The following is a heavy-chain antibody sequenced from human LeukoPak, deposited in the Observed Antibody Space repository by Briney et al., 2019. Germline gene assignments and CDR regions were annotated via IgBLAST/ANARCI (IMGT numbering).Heavy chain of an antibody. CDR3: AKDGEGRYCSSTSCYDLDY. J-gene: IGHJ4*02. CDR2: IYSGGST. D-gene: IGHD2-2*01. CDR1: GFTVSSNY. V-gene: IGHV3-53*05. Sequence: GGSLRLSCAASGFTVSSNYMIWVRQAPGKGLEWVSVIYSGGSTYYADSVKGRFTISRDNSKNTLYLQMNSLRAEDTAVYYCAKDGEGRYCSSTSCYDLDYRGQGTLVTVSS.